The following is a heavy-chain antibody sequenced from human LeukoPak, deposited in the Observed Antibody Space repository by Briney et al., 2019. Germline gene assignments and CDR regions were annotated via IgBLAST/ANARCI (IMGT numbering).Heavy chain of an antibody. CDR3: AKGRNDCSGGSCHYLDAFDI. CDR1: GFTFSSYG. J-gene: IGHJ3*02. V-gene: IGHV3-33*06. CDR2: IWYDGSNK. Sequence: GGSLRLSCAASGFTFSSYGMHWVRQAPGKGLEWVAVIWYDGSNKYYADSVKGRFTISRDNPKNTLYLQMNSLRAEDTAVYYCAKGRNDCSGGSCHYLDAFDIWGQGTMVTVSS. D-gene: IGHD2-15*01.